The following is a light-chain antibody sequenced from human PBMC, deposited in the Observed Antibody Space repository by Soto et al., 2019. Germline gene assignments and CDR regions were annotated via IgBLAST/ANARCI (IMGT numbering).Light chain of an antibody. J-gene: IGKJ4*01. V-gene: IGKV1-16*02. CDR1: QDIKNY. Sequence: DIQMTQSPSSLSASVGDTVTITCRASQDIKNYLAWFQQKPGQAPKSLIFAASSLQSGAPSKFIGSGSGTDFPLTISSLQAEDVATYFCQQYHSYPLSFRGGTKVEIK. CDR3: QQYHSYPLS. CDR2: AAS.